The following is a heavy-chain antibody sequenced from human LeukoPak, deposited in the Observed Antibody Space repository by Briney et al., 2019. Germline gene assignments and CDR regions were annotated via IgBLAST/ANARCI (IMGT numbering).Heavy chain of an antibody. J-gene: IGHJ4*02. CDR3: AKEGFAYYDFWSGYYSGDFDY. CDR1: GFTFSSYA. D-gene: IGHD3-3*01. CDR2: ISGSGGST. V-gene: IGHV3-23*01. Sequence: GGSLRLSCAASGFTFSSYAMSWVRQAPGKGLEWVSPISGSGGSTYYADSVKGRFTISRDNSKNTLYLQMNSLRTEDTAVYYCAKEGFAYYDFWSGYYSGDFDYWGQGTLVTVSS.